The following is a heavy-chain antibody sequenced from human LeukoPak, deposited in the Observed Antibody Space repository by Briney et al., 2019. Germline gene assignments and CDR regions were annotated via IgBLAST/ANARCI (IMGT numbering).Heavy chain of an antibody. J-gene: IGHJ6*02. D-gene: IGHD1-14*01. CDR1: GGTFSSYA. CDR3: ARDQVFSGMDV. Sequence: SVTVSCKASGGTFSSYAISWVRQAPGQGLEWMGGIIPIFGTANYAQKLQGRVTMTTDTSTSTAYMELRSLRSDDTAVYYCARDQVFSGMDVWGQGTTVTVSS. V-gene: IGHV1-69*05. CDR2: IIPIFGTA.